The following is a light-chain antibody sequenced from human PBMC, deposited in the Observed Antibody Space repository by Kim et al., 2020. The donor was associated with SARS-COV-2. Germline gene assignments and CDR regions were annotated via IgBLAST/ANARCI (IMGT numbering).Light chain of an antibody. Sequence: RVTIACSGSSSNIGSNYVYWYQQLPGTAPQLLIYRNNQRPSGVPDRFSGSKSGTSASLTISGLRSEDEADYYCAAWDDSLSGDYVFGTGTKVT. CDR2: RNN. J-gene: IGLJ1*01. V-gene: IGLV1-47*01. CDR3: AAWDDSLSGDYV. CDR1: SSNIGSNY.